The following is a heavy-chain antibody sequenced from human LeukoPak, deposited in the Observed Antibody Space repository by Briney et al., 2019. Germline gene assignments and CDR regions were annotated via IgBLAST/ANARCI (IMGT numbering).Heavy chain of an antibody. CDR1: GVTVSNNY. CDR3: ARGLVVGGSGVWAFDI. Sequence: PGGSLRLSCAASGVTVSNNYMTWVRQAPGKGLEWVSVIYKIGNTFYADFVKGRFTISRDNFRNTLYLQMNSLRAKDTALYYCARGLVVGGSGVWAFDIWGQGTMVTVSS. J-gene: IGHJ3*02. V-gene: IGHV3-66*01. D-gene: IGHD1-26*01. CDR2: IYKIGNT.